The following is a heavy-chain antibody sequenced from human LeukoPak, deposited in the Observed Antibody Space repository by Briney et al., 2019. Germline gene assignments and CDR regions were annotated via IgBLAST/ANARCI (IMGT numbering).Heavy chain of an antibody. Sequence: GGSLRLSCAASGFTFYNYAMSWVRQAPGKGLEWVGRIKGKTHGGTTDYAAPVKGRFTISRDDSKNTLYLQMNSLKTEDTAVYYCTTIDDFWSGYSSYYFDYWGQGSLVTVSS. CDR3: TTIDDFWSGYSSYYFDY. CDR2: IKGKTHGGTT. J-gene: IGHJ4*02. CDR1: GFTFYNYA. D-gene: IGHD3-3*01. V-gene: IGHV3-15*01.